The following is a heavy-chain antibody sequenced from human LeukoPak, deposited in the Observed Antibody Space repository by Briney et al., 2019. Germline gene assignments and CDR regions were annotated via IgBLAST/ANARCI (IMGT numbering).Heavy chain of an antibody. Sequence: PGGSLRLSCAASGFTFGNFAMRWVRQVPGKGLEWVSAINSNGDGTYYADSVKGRFIITRDNSENTVYLQMNNLRAEDTALYFCAKAGTDGLTHNNYSMDVWGKGTTVTASS. D-gene: IGHD5-24*01. CDR3: AKAGTDGLTHNNYSMDV. CDR1: GFTFGNFA. J-gene: IGHJ6*03. V-gene: IGHV3-23*01. CDR2: INSNGDGT.